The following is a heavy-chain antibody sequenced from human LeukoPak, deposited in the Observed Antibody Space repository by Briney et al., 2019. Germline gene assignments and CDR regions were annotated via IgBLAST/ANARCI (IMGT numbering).Heavy chain of an antibody. CDR2: IYYSGST. CDR1: GGSISSYY. J-gene: IGHJ3*02. Sequence: SETLSLTCTVSGGSISSYYWSWIRQPPGKGLEWIGYIYYSGSTNYNPSPKSRVTISVDTSKNQFSLKLSSVTAADTAVYYCARGLSGYSSGWDAFDIWGQGTMVTVSS. CDR3: ARGLSGYSSGWDAFDI. V-gene: IGHV4-59*01. D-gene: IGHD6-19*01.